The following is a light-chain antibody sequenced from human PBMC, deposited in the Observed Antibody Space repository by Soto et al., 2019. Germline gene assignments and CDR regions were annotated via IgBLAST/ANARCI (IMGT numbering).Light chain of an antibody. CDR3: QQIYSNPVT. Sequence: DIQMTQSPFSLSASVGDRVTITCRASQNIGTFLNWYQHKPGRAPKLLIFAASNLQSGVPSRFSGWGSGTDFTLIITSLQAEDFATYYCQQIYSNPVTFGGGTQVEIK. CDR1: QNIGTF. J-gene: IGKJ4*01. CDR2: AAS. V-gene: IGKV1-39*01.